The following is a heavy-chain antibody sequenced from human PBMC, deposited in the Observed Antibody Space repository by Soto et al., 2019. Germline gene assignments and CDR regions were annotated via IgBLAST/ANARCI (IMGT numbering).Heavy chain of an antibody. Sequence: QITLKESGPPLVNPTQTLTLTCTFSGFSLSTSGAAVGWIRQPPGKALAWLARVYWYDDKRYSPSIKNRVTITKDTSKNQEVLTLTNAEPVDTAPYYCAHRHLVTFFGLATQTDAWFDSWGQGTLVTVPS. J-gene: IGHJ5*01. V-gene: IGHV2-5*01. CDR1: GFSLSTSGAA. D-gene: IGHD5-12*01. CDR2: VYWYDDK. CDR3: AHRHLVTFFGLATQTDAWFDS.